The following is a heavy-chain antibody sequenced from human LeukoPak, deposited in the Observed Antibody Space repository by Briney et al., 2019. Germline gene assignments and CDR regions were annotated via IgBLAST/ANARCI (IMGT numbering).Heavy chain of an antibody. CDR2: IYWDDDK. CDR1: VFSISTSGVG. D-gene: IGHD6-19*01. V-gene: IGHV2-5*02. CDR3: AHRGGYSSGWYLPDYYFDY. J-gene: IGHJ4*02. Sequence: SGPTLVKPTQTLTLTCTFSVFSISTSGVGVGWIRQPPGKALEWLALIYWDDDKRYSPSRKSRLTITKDTSKNQVVLTMTNMDPVDTATYYCAHRGGYSSGWYLPDYYFDYWGQGTLVTVSS.